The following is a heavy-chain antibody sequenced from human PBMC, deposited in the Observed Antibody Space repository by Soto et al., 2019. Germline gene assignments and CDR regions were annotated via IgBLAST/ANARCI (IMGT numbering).Heavy chain of an antibody. CDR1: GCSISSSNW. Sequence: PSETLSLTCAVSGCSISSSNWWGWIRQPPGKGLEWIGYIYYSGTTYYNPSLKSRVTMSVDTSKNQFPLKLTSVTAVDTAVYYCARREIQGPIDYWGQGTLVTVSS. V-gene: IGHV4-28*01. D-gene: IGHD1-26*01. CDR3: ARREIQGPIDY. CDR2: IYYSGTT. J-gene: IGHJ4*02.